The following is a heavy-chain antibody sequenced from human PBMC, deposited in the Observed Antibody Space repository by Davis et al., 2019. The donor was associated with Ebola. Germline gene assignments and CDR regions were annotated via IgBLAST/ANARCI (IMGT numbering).Heavy chain of an antibody. V-gene: IGHV5-51*01. D-gene: IGHD2-8*02. CDR1: GNSFTSHW. CDR2: IYTGDSDT. J-gene: IGHJ3*02. CDR3: ASLRRTITGMDDGFDI. Sequence: GESLKISCTDSGNSFTSHWIGWVRQMPGKGLEWMGIIYTGDSDTRYSPSFRSQVTISADKSTKTAFLVWTGLKASDTAMYYCASLRRTITGMDDGFDIWGEGTMVTVSS.